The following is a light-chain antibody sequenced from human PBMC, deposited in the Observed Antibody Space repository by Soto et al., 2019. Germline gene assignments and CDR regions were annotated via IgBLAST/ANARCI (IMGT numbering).Light chain of an antibody. J-gene: IGKJ2*02. CDR1: QSVTDW. Sequence: DIQLTQSPSTLSASVGDRVTITCRASQSVTDWLAWYQQKPWKAPKLLIYDASSLQSGVPSRFSGSGSGTEFSLTISSLQPDGFATYYCQQYYRSCTFGQGTKVEIK. CDR3: QQYYRSCT. CDR2: DAS. V-gene: IGKV1-5*01.